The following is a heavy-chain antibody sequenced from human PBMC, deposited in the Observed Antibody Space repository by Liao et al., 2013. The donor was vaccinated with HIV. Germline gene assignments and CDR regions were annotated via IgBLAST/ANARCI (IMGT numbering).Heavy chain of an antibody. CDR1: GGSINSDTSY. CDR3: AREAYNSYLDV. CDR2: VTYSGIT. J-gene: IGHJ6*03. Sequence: QVQLQESGPGLVKPSQTLSLTCTVSGGSINSDTSYWAWIRQSPGRGLQWIGHVTYSGITFYNPALQSRPTISVDPSKNQFSLDVTAVTAADTARYFCAREAYNSYLDVWGEGTTVTVS. V-gene: IGHV4-39*07.